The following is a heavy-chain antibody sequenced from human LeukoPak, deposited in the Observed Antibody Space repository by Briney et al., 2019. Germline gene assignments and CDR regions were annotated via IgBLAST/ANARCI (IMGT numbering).Heavy chain of an antibody. CDR2: INTKTGRT. D-gene: IGHD3-3*01. CDR3: ARADFIDAGPYLIGP. Sequence: ASVKLSCKASGGTFSSYAISWVRQAPGQGLEWMGWINTKTGRTSSARKFQGRVTMTRDPSITTVYMDMAWLTSDDTAIYFCARADFIDAGPYLIGPWGQGTLVTVSS. V-gene: IGHV1-2*02. J-gene: IGHJ5*02. CDR1: GGTFSSYA.